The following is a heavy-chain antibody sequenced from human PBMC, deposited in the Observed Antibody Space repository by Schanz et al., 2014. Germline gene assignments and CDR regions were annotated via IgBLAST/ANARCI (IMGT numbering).Heavy chain of an antibody. J-gene: IGHJ4*02. CDR3: AKIERNED. CDR1: GFTFSSHW. V-gene: IGHV3-74*02. D-gene: IGHD1-1*01. Sequence: EMQLLESGGGLIQPGGPLRLSCAASGFTFSSHWMHWVRQDPGKGLVWVARINSVGSNTDYADSVTGRFTISRDNSKNTLYLQMNSLRAEDTAVYFCAKIERNEDWGQGTLVTVSS. CDR2: INSVGSNT.